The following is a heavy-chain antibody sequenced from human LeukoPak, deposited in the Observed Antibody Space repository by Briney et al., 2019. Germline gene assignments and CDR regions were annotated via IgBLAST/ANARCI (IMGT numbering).Heavy chain of an antibody. Sequence: SETLSLTCTVSGGSISSSSYYWGWIRQPPGKGLEWIGSIFYSGSTYYNPSLKSRVTISVDTSKNQFSLKLSSVTAADTAVYYCAREGYYYDSSGYYSLDYWAREPWSPSPQ. J-gene: IGHJ4*02. CDR2: IFYSGST. CDR3: AREGYYYDSSGYYSLDY. V-gene: IGHV4-39*07. CDR1: GGSISSSSYY. D-gene: IGHD3-22*01.